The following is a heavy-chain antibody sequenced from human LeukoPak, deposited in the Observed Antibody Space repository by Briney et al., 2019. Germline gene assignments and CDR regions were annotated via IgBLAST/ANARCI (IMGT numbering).Heavy chain of an antibody. Sequence: GGSLRLSCAASGVTFSSYAMSWIRQAPGKGLEWVSAISGSGGSTYYADSVKGRFTISIDNSKNTLYLQMNSLSVDDAAVYYCASPRGRPLPLRLFDPWGQGTLVTVSS. CDR3: ASPRGRPLPLRLFDP. J-gene: IGHJ5*02. D-gene: IGHD1-26*01. V-gene: IGHV3-23*01. CDR2: ISGSGGST. CDR1: GVTFSSYA.